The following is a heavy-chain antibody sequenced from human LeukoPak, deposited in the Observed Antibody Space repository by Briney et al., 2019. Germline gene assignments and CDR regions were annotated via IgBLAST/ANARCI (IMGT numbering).Heavy chain of an antibody. V-gene: IGHV3-15*01. CDR3: TTDLLYALDSSGYPLVY. CDR2: IKSKTDGGTT. Sequence: GGSLRLSCAASGFTFSNAWMSWVRQAPGKGLEWVGRIKSKTDGGTTDYAAPVKGRFTISRDDSKNTLYLQMNSLKTEDTAVYYCTTDLLYALDSSGYPLVYWGQGTLVTVSS. CDR1: GFTFSNAW. J-gene: IGHJ4*02. D-gene: IGHD3-22*01.